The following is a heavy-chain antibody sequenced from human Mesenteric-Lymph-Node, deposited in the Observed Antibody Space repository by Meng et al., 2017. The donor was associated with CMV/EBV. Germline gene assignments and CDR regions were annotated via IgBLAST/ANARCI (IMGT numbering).Heavy chain of an antibody. CDR2: INPNDGAP. CDR3: ARGNYGMDV. V-gene: IGHV1-2*02. J-gene: IGHJ6*02. Sequence: ASVKVSCKPSGYTFTDYYVHWVRQAPGQGLEWMGWINPNDGAPNYAHNFRGRVTMTRDTSTSTVYMELSSLRSEDTAVYYCARGNYGMDVWGQGTTVTVSS. CDR1: GYTFTDYY.